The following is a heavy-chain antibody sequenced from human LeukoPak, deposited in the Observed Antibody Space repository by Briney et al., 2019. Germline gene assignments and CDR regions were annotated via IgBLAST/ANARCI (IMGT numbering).Heavy chain of an antibody. CDR3: VSGLRDHWYFDL. CDR1: GYTFTSYY. J-gene: IGHJ2*01. Sequence: ASVKVSCKASGYTFTSYYMHWVRQAPGQGLEWMGIINPSGGSTSYAQKFQGRVTMTRDTSTSTVYMELSILRSEDTAVYYCVSGLRDHWYFDLWCRGTLVTVSA. CDR2: INPSGGST. V-gene: IGHV1-46*01.